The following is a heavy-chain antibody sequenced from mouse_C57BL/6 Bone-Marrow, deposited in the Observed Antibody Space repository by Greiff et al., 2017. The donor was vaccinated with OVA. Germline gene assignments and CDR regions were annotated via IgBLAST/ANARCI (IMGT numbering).Heavy chain of an antibody. Sequence: EVKLVESGGGLVKPGGSLKLSCAASGFTFSSYTMSWVRQTPEKRLEWVATISGGGGNTYYPDSVKGRFTISRDHAQNTLYLPMSSLRAEETVLYDCARHGDGLWYFDVWGTGTTVTVSS. D-gene: IGHD1-2*01. V-gene: IGHV5-9*01. CDR2: ISGGGGNT. CDR3: ARHGDGLWYFDV. J-gene: IGHJ1*03. CDR1: GFTFSSYT.